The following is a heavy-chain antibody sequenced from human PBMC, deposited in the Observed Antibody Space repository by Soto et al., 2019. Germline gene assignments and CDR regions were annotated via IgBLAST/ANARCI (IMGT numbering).Heavy chain of an antibody. V-gene: IGHV1-18*01. D-gene: IGHD3-3*01. CDR3: ARELRFLEWLPRSTDA. J-gene: IGHJ6*04. Sequence: GASVKVSCKASGYTFTSYGISWVRQAPGQGLEWMGWISAYNGNTNYAQKLQGRVTMTTDTSTSTAYMELRSLRSDDTAVYYCARELRFLEWLPRSTDAWGDVTTVTYSS. CDR2: ISAYNGNT. CDR1: GYTFTSYG.